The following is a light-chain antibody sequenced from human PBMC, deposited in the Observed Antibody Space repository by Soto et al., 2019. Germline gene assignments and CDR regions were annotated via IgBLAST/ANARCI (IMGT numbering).Light chain of an antibody. V-gene: IGKV3-20*01. J-gene: IGKJ1*01. CDR1: QSVSSY. CDR3: QQYGSSGT. CDR2: DAS. Sequence: EIVLTQSPATLSLSPGERATLSCRASQSVSSYLAWYQQKPGQAPRLLIYDASNRATGIPDRFSGSGSGTDFTLTFSRLEPEDFAVYYCQQYGSSGTFGQGTKVDIK.